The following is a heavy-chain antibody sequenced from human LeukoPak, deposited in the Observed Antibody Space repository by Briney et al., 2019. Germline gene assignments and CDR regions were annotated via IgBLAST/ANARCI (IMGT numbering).Heavy chain of an antibody. V-gene: IGHV3-73*01. CDR2: IRSKANSYAT. Sequence: RPGGSLELSCAASGFTFSGSAMHWVRQASGKGLEWVGRIRSKANSYATAYAASVKGRFTISRDDSKNTAYLQMNSLKTEDTAVYYCTRTGGAGGSGSYQNAFDIWGQGTMVTVSS. CDR1: GFTFSGSA. D-gene: IGHD3-10*01. CDR3: TRTGGAGGSGSYQNAFDI. J-gene: IGHJ3*02.